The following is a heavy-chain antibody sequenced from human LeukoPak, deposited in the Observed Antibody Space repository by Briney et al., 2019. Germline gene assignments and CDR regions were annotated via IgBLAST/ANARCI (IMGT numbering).Heavy chain of an antibody. CDR3: ARGPQWRGDYYYIDV. CDR2: MNPNSGNT. CDR1: GYTFTNFD. J-gene: IGHJ6*03. V-gene: IGHV1-8*01. Sequence: ASVKVSCKASGYTFTNFDINWVRQATGQGLEWMGWMNPNSGNTGYAQKFQGRVTMTMNTSITTAYMELSSLILEDTAVYYCARGPQWRGDYYYIDVWGKGTTVTVSS. D-gene: IGHD6-19*01.